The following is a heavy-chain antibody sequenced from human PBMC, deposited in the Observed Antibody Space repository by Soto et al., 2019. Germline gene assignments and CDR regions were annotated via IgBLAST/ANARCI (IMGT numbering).Heavy chain of an antibody. CDR3: ARGNTHYYYSYGMDV. V-gene: IGHV3-21*01. CDR1: GFTFSSYS. J-gene: IGHJ6*02. D-gene: IGHD2-2*02. CDR2: ISSSSSYI. Sequence: GGSLRLSCAASGFTFSSYSMNWVRQAPGKGLEWVSSISSSSSYIYYADSVKGRFTISRDNAKNSLYLQMNSLRAEDTAVYYCARGNTHYYYSYGMDVSGQGPSVTVS.